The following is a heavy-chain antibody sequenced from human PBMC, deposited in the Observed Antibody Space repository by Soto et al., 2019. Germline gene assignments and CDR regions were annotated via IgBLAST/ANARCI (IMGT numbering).Heavy chain of an antibody. CDR2: INAGNGNT. J-gene: IGHJ4*02. V-gene: IGHV1-3*01. CDR1: GYTFTNYA. Sequence: QVQLVQSGAEAKKPGASVKVSCKTSGYTFTNYAIHWVRQAPGQRLEWMGWINAGNGNTKYSQNFQGRVTITRHTSASTAYMQLSSLSSEDTAVYYCARGYGDYWGQGSLVTVSS. CDR3: ARGYGDY. D-gene: IGHD6-25*01.